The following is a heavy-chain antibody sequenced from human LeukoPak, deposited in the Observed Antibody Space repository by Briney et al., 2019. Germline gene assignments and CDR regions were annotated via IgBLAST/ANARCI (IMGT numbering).Heavy chain of an antibody. Sequence: GGSLRPSCAASGFTFRRYSMNWVRQAPGKGLEWVSTISSGSDYIYYADSVRGRFTISRDNFRNSVLLEVNSLRAEDTAIYYCARDLSLAMPGGFDYWGQGILVTVSS. D-gene: IGHD1-26*01. CDR3: ARDLSLAMPGGFDY. V-gene: IGHV3-21*01. CDR1: GFTFRRYS. CDR2: ISSGSDYI. J-gene: IGHJ4*02.